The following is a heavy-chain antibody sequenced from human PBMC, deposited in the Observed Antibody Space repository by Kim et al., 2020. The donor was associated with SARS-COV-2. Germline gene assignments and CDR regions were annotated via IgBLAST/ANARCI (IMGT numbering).Heavy chain of an antibody. D-gene: IGHD7-27*01. J-gene: IGHJ2*01. CDR2: IYYSGST. Sequence: SETLSLTCTVSGGSISSYYWSWIRQPPGKGLEWIGYIYYSGSTNYNPSLKSRVTISVDTSKNQFSLKLSSVTAADTAVYYCAREGLELGWYFDLWGRGTLVTVSS. CDR3: AREGLELGWYFDL. CDR1: GGSISSYY. V-gene: IGHV4-59*13.